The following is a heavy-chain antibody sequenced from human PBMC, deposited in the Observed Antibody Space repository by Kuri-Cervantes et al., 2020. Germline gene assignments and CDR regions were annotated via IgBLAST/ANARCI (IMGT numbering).Heavy chain of an antibody. Sequence: ASVKVSCKASGYTFTGYYMHWVRQAPGHGLEWMGWVDPNSGGTNYAQKFQGWVTMTRDQSINTAYMELSRLRSDDTAVYYCARDSARDSSNPLDFWGQGTLVTVSS. CDR2: VDPNSGGT. CDR1: GYTFTGYY. J-gene: IGHJ4*02. D-gene: IGHD4-11*01. CDR3: ARDSARDSSNPLDF. V-gene: IGHV1-2*04.